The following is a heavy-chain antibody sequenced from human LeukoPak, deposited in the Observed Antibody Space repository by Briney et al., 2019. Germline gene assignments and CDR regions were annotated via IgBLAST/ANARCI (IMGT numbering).Heavy chain of an antibody. J-gene: IGHJ4*02. Sequence: ASVKVSCKASGYTFASYHMHWVRQAPGQGLEWMGLINLSGGSTTYAQRFQGRVTLTRDTSTSTVYMELSSLRSEDTAVYYCARDYVDDIPMIKDYWGQGTLVTVSS. CDR3: ARDYVDDIPMIKDY. CDR1: GYTFASYH. V-gene: IGHV1-46*01. CDR2: INLSGGST. D-gene: IGHD2-8*01.